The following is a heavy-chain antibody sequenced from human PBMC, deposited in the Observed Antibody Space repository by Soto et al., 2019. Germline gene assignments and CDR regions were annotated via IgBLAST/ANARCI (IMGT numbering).Heavy chain of an antibody. V-gene: IGHV3-15*07. CDR1: GVNFNDAW. CDR2: IKSKPDGGTI. Sequence: EVELVESGGVLVKPGGSLTLSCAASGVNFNDAWMNWVRQAPGKGLEWVGRIKSKPDGGTIDYAAPVKGRFSVSIDDSTNTLFLQMNSLRNDDTGVYYCTTDRKAMTATGWYFDLWGRGTLVRVSS. D-gene: IGHD2-21*02. J-gene: IGHJ2*01. CDR3: TTDRKAMTATGWYFDL.